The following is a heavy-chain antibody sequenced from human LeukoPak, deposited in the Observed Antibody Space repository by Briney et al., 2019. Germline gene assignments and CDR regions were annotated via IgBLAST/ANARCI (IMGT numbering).Heavy chain of an antibody. Sequence: SETLSLTCAAYGVSFSGYYWSWIRQPPGKGLEWIGEINHSGSTNYNPSLKSRVTISVDTSKNQFSLKLSSVTAADTAVYYCARVGKMAVRHWGQGTLVTVSS. D-gene: IGHD5-24*01. J-gene: IGHJ4*02. CDR2: INHSGST. CDR3: ARVGKMAVRH. V-gene: IGHV4-34*01. CDR1: GVSFSGYY.